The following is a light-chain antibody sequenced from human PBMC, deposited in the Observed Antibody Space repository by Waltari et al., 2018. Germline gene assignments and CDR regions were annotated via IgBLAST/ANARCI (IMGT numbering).Light chain of an antibody. J-gene: IGLJ1*01. V-gene: IGLV2-14*03. CDR1: SSDIGAYDH. Sequence: QSALTQPASVSGSPGQSIAISCTGTSSDIGAYDHVYWYQQHPGKAPKLIIYDVSHRPSGVSTRFAGSKSGNTAFLTISGLQAEDEADYYCNSFTTSATHVFGTGTKVSVL. CDR3: NSFTTSATHV. CDR2: DVS.